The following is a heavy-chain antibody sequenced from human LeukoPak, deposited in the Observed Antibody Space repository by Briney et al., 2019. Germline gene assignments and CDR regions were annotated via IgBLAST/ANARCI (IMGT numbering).Heavy chain of an antibody. CDR1: GFTFSSYG. J-gene: IGHJ4*02. V-gene: IGHV3-33*06. D-gene: IGHD3-3*01. CDR2: IWYDGSNK. CDR3: AKEGYYDFWSGPLDY. Sequence: GGSLRLSCAASGFTFSSYGMHWVRQAPGKGLECVAVIWYDGSNKYYADSVKGRFTISRDNSKNTLYLQMNSLRAEDTAVYYCAKEGYYDFWSGPLDYWGRGTLVTVSS.